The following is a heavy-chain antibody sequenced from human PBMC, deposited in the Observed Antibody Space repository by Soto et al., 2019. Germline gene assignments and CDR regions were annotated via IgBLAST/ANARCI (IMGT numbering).Heavy chain of an antibody. V-gene: IGHV1-3*01. CDR1: GYTFTSYA. D-gene: IGHD2-2*01. Sequence: QVQLVQSGAEVKKPGASVKVSCKASGYTFTSYAMHWVRQAPGQRLGWMGWINAGNGNTKYSQKFQGRVTITRDTSASTAFMDLSILRSEDTAVYYCARQSCSSTSCYSVFWFDPWGHGTLVTVSS. CDR2: INAGNGNT. J-gene: IGHJ5*02. CDR3: ARQSCSSTSCYSVFWFDP.